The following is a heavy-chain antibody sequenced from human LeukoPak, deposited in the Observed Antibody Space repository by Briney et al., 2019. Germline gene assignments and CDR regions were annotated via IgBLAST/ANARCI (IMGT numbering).Heavy chain of an antibody. CDR3: ARRYCSTTSCYWSFDY. Sequence: GGSLRLSCAASGFTFSSYSMTWVRQAPGKGLEGVSYISSSSSTIYYADSVKGRFTISRDNAKNSLYLQMNSLRAEDTAVYYCARRYCSTTSCYWSFDYWGQGILVTVSS. D-gene: IGHD2-2*01. J-gene: IGHJ4*02. V-gene: IGHV3-48*04. CDR1: GFTFSSYS. CDR2: ISSSSSTI.